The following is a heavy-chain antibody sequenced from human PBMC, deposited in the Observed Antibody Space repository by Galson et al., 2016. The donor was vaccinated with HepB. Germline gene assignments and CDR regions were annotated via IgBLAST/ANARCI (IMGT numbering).Heavy chain of an antibody. CDR1: GGSVGSGSHF. CDR2: LYNSGST. CDR3: VRATRIPYDVMTGYRNYYYYGIGV. Sequence: SETLSLTCSVSGGSVGSGSHFWSWIRQPPGKGLEWIGYLYNSGSTNYNPSLQSRVTIFADRSKNQFSLRLTSVTAADTAVYYCVRATRIPYDVMTGYRNYYYYGIGVWGRGTTVIVSS. J-gene: IGHJ6*02. V-gene: IGHV4-61*01. D-gene: IGHD3-9*01.